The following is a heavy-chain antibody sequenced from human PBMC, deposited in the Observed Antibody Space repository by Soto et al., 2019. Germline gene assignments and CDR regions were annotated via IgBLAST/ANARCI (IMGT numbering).Heavy chain of an antibody. CDR3: AKDRGPAYYYGSGSYYRGMDV. CDR1: GFTFSSYG. Sequence: LRLSCAASGFTFSSYGMHWVRQAPGKGLEWVAVISYDGSNKYYADSVKGRFTISRDNSKNTLYLQMNSLRAEDTAVYYCAKDRGPAYYYGSGSYYRGMDVWGQGTTVTVSS. J-gene: IGHJ6*02. V-gene: IGHV3-30*18. D-gene: IGHD3-10*01. CDR2: ISYDGSNK.